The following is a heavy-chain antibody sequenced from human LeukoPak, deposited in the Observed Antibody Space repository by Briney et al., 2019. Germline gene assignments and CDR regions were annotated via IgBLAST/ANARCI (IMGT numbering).Heavy chain of an antibody. Sequence: GESLQISCQGSGSNFTNYWIGWVRQVPGKGLEWMGIIYPGDSDTRYSPSFQGQVTISADKSISTAYLQWSSLKASDTAMYYCARLLRNIAAAVYYFDYWGQGTLVTVSS. D-gene: IGHD6-13*01. CDR3: ARLLRNIAAAVYYFDY. CDR2: IYPGDSDT. J-gene: IGHJ4*02. V-gene: IGHV5-51*01. CDR1: GSNFTNYW.